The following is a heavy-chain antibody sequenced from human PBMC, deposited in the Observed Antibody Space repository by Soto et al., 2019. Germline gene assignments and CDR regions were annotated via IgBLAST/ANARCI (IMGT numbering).Heavy chain of an antibody. D-gene: IGHD3-3*02. V-gene: IGHV4-39*01. J-gene: IGHJ5*02. CDR3: VTRGRTSNGDWFDL. CDR1: GGSMTRSGYY. CDR2: DYNNGQT. Sequence: QVDLLESGPGLVKPSETLSLTCTVAGGSMTRSGYYWGWIRQPPGNALQYIGSDYNNGQTYYNTSLTSPVTISIDTSKNQFSLSLRSVTAADTDVYFCVTRGRTSNGDWFDLWGQGILVTVSS.